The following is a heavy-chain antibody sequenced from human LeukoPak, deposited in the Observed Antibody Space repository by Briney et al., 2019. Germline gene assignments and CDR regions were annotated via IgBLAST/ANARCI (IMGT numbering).Heavy chain of an antibody. D-gene: IGHD3-3*01. Sequence: PGGSLRLSCAASGFTFSSYAMSWVRQAPGKGLEWVAVIWYDGSNKYYADSVKGRFTISRDNSKNTLYLQMNSLRAEDTAVYYCARELEAWGQGTLVTVSS. V-gene: IGHV3-33*08. CDR2: IWYDGSNK. CDR3: ARELEA. CDR1: GFTFSSYA. J-gene: IGHJ4*02.